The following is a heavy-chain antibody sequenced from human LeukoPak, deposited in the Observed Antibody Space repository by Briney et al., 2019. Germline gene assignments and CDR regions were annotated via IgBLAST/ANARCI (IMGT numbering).Heavy chain of an antibody. CDR2: IKSRADGGTT. D-gene: IGHD2-15*01. CDR3: STHPTSGF. V-gene: IGHV3-15*01. J-gene: IGHJ4*02. Sequence: GGSLRLSCAASGFTFSSYTMSWVRQAPGKGLEWVGRIKSRADGGTTDYATPVKDRFTISRDDSENTAFLQMNSLKTEDTAIYYCSTHPTSGFWGQGTLVTVSS. CDR1: GFTFSSYT.